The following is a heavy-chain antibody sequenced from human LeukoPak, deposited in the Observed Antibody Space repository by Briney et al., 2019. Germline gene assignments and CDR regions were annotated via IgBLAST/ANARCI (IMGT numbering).Heavy chain of an antibody. D-gene: IGHD3-22*01. Sequence: SETLSLTCTVPGGSISSYYWSWIRQPPGKGLEWIGYIYYSGSTNYNPSLKSRVTISVDTSKNQFSLKLSSVTAADTAVYYCASGGNYYDSSGYRYWGQGTLVTVSS. J-gene: IGHJ4*02. CDR1: GGSISSYY. CDR2: IYYSGST. V-gene: IGHV4-59*08. CDR3: ASGGNYYDSSGYRY.